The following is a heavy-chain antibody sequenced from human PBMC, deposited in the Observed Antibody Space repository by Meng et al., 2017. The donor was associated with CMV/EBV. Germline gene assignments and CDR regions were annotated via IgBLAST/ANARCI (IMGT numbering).Heavy chain of an antibody. D-gene: IGHD3-10*01. CDR2: INHSGST. CDR1: VWSFSGYY. J-gene: IGHJ4*02. CDR3: ARESMVRGED. Sequence: QVATQQGAAGLLQPSGALAPTCAVYVWSFSGYYWSWVRQPPGKGLEWIGEINHSGSTNYNPSLKSRVTITVDTSKNQFSLKLSSVTAADTAVYYCARESMVRGEDWGQGTLVTVSS. V-gene: IGHV4-34*01.